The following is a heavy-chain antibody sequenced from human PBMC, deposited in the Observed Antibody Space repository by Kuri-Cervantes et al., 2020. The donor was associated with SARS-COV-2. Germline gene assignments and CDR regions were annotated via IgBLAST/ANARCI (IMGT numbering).Heavy chain of an antibody. V-gene: IGHV3-64*02. J-gene: IGHJ4*02. CDR3: ARDQDDFWSGYRLTFDY. CDR1: GFTFSSYG. CDR2: INSNGGST. D-gene: IGHD3-3*01. Sequence: GESLKISCAASGFTFSSYGMHWVRQAPGKGLEFLSAINSNGGSTFYADSVKGRFTISRDNSRNILYLQMNSLRAEDTAVYYCARDQDDFWSGYRLTFDYWGQGTLVTVSS.